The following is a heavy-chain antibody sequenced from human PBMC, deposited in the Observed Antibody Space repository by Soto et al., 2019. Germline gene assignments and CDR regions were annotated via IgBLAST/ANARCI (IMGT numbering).Heavy chain of an antibody. CDR1: GFTFSNYA. CDR2: ISGSGGTT. Sequence: GGSLRLSCAVSGFTFSNYAMNWVRQAPGKGLEWVSGISGSGGTTYYADSVKGRFTISRDNSKNTLWLQMNSLRADDTAVYYCAISRSSHVADALDIRGQGTMVTVSS. J-gene: IGHJ3*02. V-gene: IGHV3-23*01. CDR3: AISRSSHVADALDI. D-gene: IGHD3-10*01.